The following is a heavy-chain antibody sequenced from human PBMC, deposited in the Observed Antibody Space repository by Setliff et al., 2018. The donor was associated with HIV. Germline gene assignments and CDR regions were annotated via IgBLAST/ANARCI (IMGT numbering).Heavy chain of an antibody. CDR1: GFTFSDYS. V-gene: IGHV3-21*01. J-gene: IGHJ4*02. Sequence: LRLSCAVSGFTFSDYSMNWVRQAPGKGLEWVSSISSTSDYIYYADSVKGRFIISRDNAKNSLYLQMNSLRAEDTAVYYCARDFRIQLWLRSPFDYWGQGTLGTVSS. D-gene: IGHD5-18*01. CDR3: ARDFRIQLWLRSPFDY. CDR2: ISSTSDYI.